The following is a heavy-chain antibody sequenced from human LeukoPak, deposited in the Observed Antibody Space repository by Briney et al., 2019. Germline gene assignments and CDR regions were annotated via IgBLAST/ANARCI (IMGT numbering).Heavy chain of an antibody. V-gene: IGHV3-23*01. Sequence: PGGSLRLSCAASGFTGFTFSSYSMNWVRQAPGRGLVWVSAISASGDVTFYADSLRGRFTISRDNSKSTLYLQMNGLRAEDTAIFYCAKSLFTSATGTGRAFHIWGQGTRVTVSS. CDR2: ISASGDVT. D-gene: IGHD1-1*01. J-gene: IGHJ3*02. CDR1: GFTGFTFSSYS. CDR3: AKSLFTSATGTGRAFHI.